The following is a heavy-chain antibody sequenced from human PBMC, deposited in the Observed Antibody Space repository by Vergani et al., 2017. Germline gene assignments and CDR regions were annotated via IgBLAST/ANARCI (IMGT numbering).Heavy chain of an antibody. V-gene: IGHV4-34*01. CDR2: IRHDGIT. CDR3: AREGYCTNGVCFTLFDV. CDR1: GGSFNDYW. J-gene: IGHJ4*02. Sequence: QAQLQRGAGLLKPSETLSLTCAIYGGSFNDYWWTWIRQPPGKGLEWIGEIRHDGITHYSPSLKSRVTISIDTSTHQFSLNLRSVTAADTAVYYCAREGYCTNGVCFTLFDVWGQGALVTVSS. D-gene: IGHD2-8*01.